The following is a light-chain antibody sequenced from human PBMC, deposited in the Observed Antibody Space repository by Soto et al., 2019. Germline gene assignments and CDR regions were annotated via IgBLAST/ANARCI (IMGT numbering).Light chain of an antibody. Sequence: QSALTQPASVSGSPGQSITISCTGTSSDVGGYNYVSWYQQHPGKAPKLIIYEVSNRPSGVSNRFSGSNSDNTASLTISGLQAEDEADYYCSSYTSSNTYVFGPGTKLTVL. CDR2: EVS. J-gene: IGLJ1*01. CDR3: SSYTSSNTYV. CDR1: SSDVGGYNY. V-gene: IGLV2-14*01.